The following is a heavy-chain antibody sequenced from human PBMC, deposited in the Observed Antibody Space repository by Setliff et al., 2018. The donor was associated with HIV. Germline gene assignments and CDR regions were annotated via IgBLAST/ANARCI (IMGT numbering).Heavy chain of an antibody. D-gene: IGHD2-21*02. Sequence: SETLSLTCNVSGGSISTYYWSWIRQPPGKGLEWLGYVSYSGSTNFNPSLESRLAMSVDMSKNHFSLTLNSVTAADTATYYCASRGIVVVTMSMPDEFFVHWGHGTLVTVSS. CDR2: VSYSGST. CDR1: GGSISTYY. CDR3: ASRGIVVVTMSMPDEFFVH. J-gene: IGHJ1*01. V-gene: IGHV4-59*08.